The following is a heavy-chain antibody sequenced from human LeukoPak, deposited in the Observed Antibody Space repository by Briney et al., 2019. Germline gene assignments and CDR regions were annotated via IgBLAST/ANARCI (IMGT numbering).Heavy chain of an antibody. J-gene: IGHJ4*02. CDR1: GYTFTGYY. CDR2: INPNSGGT. V-gene: IGHV1-2*02. CDR3: ARDGGAQQLVQWYFDY. Sequence: GASVKVSCKASGYTFTGYYMHWVRQAPGQGLEWRGWINPNSGGTNYAQKFQGRVTMTRDTSISTAYMELSRLRSDDTAVYYCARDGGAQQLVQWYFDYGGQGTLVTVSS. D-gene: IGHD6-13*01.